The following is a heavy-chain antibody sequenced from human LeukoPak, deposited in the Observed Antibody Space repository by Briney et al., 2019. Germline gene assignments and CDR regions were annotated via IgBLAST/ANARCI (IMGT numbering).Heavy chain of an antibody. D-gene: IGHD3-22*01. CDR1: DGSFSGYY. J-gene: IGHJ4*02. V-gene: IGHV4-34*01. CDR2: INHSGST. CDR3: ARYSGYYLSYFDY. Sequence: SETLSLTCAVYDGSFSGYYWSRIRQPPGKGLEWIGEINHSGSTNYNPSLKSRVTISVDTSKNQFSLKLNSVTAADTAMYYCARYSGYYLSYFDYWGQGTLVTVSS.